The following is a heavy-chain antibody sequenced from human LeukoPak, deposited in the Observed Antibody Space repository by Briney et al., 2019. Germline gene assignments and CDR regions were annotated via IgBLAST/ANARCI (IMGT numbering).Heavy chain of an antibody. V-gene: IGHV4-38-2*02. D-gene: IGHD6-13*01. CDR3: ARMEQQLVRPADY. J-gene: IGHJ4*02. CDR1: GYSISSGYY. CDR2: IYHSGSS. Sequence: SETLSLTCTVSGYSISSGYYWGWIRQPPGKGLEWIGSIYHSGSSYYNPSLKSRVTISVDTSKNQFSLKLSSVTAADTAVYYCARMEQQLVRPADYWGQGTLVTVSS.